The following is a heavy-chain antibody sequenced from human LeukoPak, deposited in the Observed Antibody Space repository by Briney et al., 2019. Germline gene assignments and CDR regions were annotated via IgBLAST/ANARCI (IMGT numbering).Heavy chain of an antibody. CDR2: IKQDGSEK. CDR1: GFTFSSYW. D-gene: IGHD4-17*01. Sequence: GGSLRLSCAASGFTFSSYWMSWVRQAPGKGLEWLANIKQDGSEKYYVDSVKGRFTNSRDNAKNSLYLQMNSLRAEDTAVYYCAREGSYGDWGQGFDYWGQGTLVTVSS. J-gene: IGHJ4*02. V-gene: IGHV3-7*01. CDR3: AREGSYGDWGQGFDY.